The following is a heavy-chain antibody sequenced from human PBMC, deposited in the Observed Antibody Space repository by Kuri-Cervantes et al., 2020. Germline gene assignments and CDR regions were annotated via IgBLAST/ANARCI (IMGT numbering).Heavy chain of an antibody. D-gene: IGHD1-26*01. CDR2: INHSGST. J-gene: IGHJ4*02. CDR3: ARVRATGGFDS. V-gene: IGHV4-34*01. Sequence: SETLSLTCAVYGGSFSGYYWTWIRQSPGKGLEWIGEINHSGSTNYNPSLKSRVTISVDTSKNQFSLKLSSVTAADTAVYYCARVRATGGFDSWGQGTLVTVSS. CDR1: GGSFSGYY.